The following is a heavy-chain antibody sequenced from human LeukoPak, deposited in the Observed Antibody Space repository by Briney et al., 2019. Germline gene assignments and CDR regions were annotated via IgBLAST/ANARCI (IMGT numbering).Heavy chain of an antibody. CDR3: AKSDAHES. CDR1: GYTFTSYY. CDR2: INPNSGDT. J-gene: IGHJ4*02. V-gene: IGHV1-2*06. Sequence: ASVTVSCKASGYTFTSYYMHWVRQAPGHGLEWMGRINPNSGDTNYAQNFQGRVTMTRDTSISTAYMELSSLRSDDTAVYYCAKSDAHESWGQGTLVTVSA.